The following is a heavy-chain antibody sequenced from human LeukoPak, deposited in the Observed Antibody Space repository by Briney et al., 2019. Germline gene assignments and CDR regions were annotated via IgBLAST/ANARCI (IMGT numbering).Heavy chain of an antibody. J-gene: IGHJ6*03. V-gene: IGHV4-34*01. D-gene: IGHD2-2*01. CDR3: ARVRGYCSSTSCYPYYYYYYVDV. CDR1: GGSFSGYY. CDR2: INHSGST. Sequence: SETLSLTCAVYGGSFSGYYWSWIRQPPGKGLEWIGEINHSGSTNYNPSLKSRVTISVDTSKKQSSLKLSSVTAADTDVYYCARVRGYCSSTSCYPYYYYYYVDVWGQGTMVTVSS.